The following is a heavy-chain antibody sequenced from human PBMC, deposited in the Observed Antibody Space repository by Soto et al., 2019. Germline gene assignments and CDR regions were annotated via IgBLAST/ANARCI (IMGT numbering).Heavy chain of an antibody. D-gene: IGHD6-6*01. J-gene: IGHJ5*02. Sequence: QVQLVQSGAEVRKPRSSVKVSCKISGGTFTNYVISWLRQAPGQGREWMGRLIPIFGAANLAQKFQGRVTITADESTSTVYMELRSLTSEDTAVYYCARGRSSPNFDPCGQGTLVTVSS. CDR3: ARGRSSPNFDP. CDR1: GGTFTNYV. CDR2: LIPIFGAA. V-gene: IGHV1-69*01.